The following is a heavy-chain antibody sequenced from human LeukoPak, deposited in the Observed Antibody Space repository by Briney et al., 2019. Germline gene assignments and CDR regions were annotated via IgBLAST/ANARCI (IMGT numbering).Heavy chain of an antibody. D-gene: IGHD5-18*01. CDR3: ARHPPRYGYGMDV. CDR1: GGSISSYY. CDR2: IYYSGST. J-gene: IGHJ6*02. V-gene: IGHV4-59*08. Sequence: PSETLSLTCTVSGGSISSYYWSWIRQPPGKGLEWIGYIYYSGSTNYNPSLKSRVTISVDTSKNQFSLKLSSVTAADTAVYYCARHPPRYGYGMDVWSQGTTVTVSS.